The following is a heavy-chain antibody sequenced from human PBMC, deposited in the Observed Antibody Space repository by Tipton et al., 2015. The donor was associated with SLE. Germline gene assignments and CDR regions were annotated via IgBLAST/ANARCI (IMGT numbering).Heavy chain of an antibody. V-gene: IGHV1-18*01. D-gene: IGHD1-7*01. Sequence: QLVQSGAEVKRPGASVKLSCKASGYTSSSYAISWVRQAPGQGLEWMGWISVYNGNTDYAQNFQGRVTMTTDTSTSTTYMDLRSLRSDDTAVYYCASGTTATFFYYMDVWGKGTTVTVS. CDR1: GYTSSSYA. J-gene: IGHJ6*03. CDR2: ISVYNGNT. CDR3: ASGTTATFFYYMDV.